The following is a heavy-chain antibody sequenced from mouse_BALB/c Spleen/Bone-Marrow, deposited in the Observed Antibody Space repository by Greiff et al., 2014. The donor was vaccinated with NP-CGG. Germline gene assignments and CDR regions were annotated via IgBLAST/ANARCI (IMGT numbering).Heavy chain of an antibody. CDR3: AREGAY. J-gene: IGHJ3*01. Sequence: VQLKESGGGLVKPGGSLKLSCAASGFTFSSYAVSWVRQSPEKRLEWVAEISSDGGYTYYPDTVTGRFTISRDNAKNTLYLEMSSLRSEDTAMYYCAREGAYWGQGTLVTVSA. CDR2: ISSDGGYT. CDR1: GFTFSSYA. V-gene: IGHV5-9-4*01.